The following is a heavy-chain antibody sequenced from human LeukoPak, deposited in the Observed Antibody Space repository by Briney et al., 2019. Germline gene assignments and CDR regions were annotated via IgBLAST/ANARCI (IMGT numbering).Heavy chain of an antibody. Sequence: GGSLRLSCAASGFTFSSYAMSWVRQAPGKGLEWVSAISGSGGSTYYADSVKGRFTISRGNSKNTLYLQMNSLRAEDTAVYYCAGGFWSGYYPNYYYYGMDVWGQGTTVTVSS. CDR2: ISGSGGST. J-gene: IGHJ6*02. CDR1: GFTFSSYA. D-gene: IGHD3-3*01. CDR3: AGGFWSGYYPNYYYYGMDV. V-gene: IGHV3-23*01.